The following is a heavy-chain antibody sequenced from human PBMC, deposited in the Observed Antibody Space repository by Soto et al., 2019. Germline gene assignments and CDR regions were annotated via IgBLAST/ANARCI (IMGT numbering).Heavy chain of an antibody. D-gene: IGHD2-21*02. V-gene: IGHV3-30-3*01. CDR2: ISYDGSNK. CDR3: ARDLLAYCGGDCYSDAFDI. J-gene: IGHJ3*02. CDR1: GFTFSSYA. Sequence: PGGSLRLSCAASGFTFSSYAMHWVRQAPGKGLEWVAVISYDGSNKYYADSVKGRFTISRDNSKNTLYLQMNSLRAEDTAVYYCARDLLAYCGGDCYSDAFDIWGQGTMVT.